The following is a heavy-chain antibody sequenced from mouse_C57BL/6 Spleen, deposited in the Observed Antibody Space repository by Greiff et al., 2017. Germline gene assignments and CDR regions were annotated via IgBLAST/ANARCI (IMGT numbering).Heavy chain of an antibody. Sequence: VQLQQSGPELVKPGASVKISCKASGYSFTGYYMNWVKQSPEKSLEWIGEINPSTGGTTYNQKFKAKATLTVDKSSSTAYMQLKSLTSEDSAVYYCARPTYYSNYFFAYWGQGTLVTVSA. CDR3: ARPTYYSNYFFAY. CDR2: INPSTGGT. V-gene: IGHV1-42*01. D-gene: IGHD2-5*01. J-gene: IGHJ3*01. CDR1: GYSFTGYY.